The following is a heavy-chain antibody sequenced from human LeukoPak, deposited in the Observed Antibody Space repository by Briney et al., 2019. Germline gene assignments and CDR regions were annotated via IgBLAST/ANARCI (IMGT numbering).Heavy chain of an antibody. CDR3: ARTLYIAAAPGGFDY. D-gene: IGHD6-13*01. CDR1: RYTFTGYY. V-gene: IGHV1-2*02. J-gene: IGHJ4*02. CDR2: INPNSGDT. Sequence: ASVKVSCKASRYTFTGYYMHWVRQAPGQGLEWMGWINPNSGDTNSAQKFQGRVTMTRDTSISTAYMELSRLRSDDTAVYYCARTLYIAAAPGGFDYWGQGTLVTVSS.